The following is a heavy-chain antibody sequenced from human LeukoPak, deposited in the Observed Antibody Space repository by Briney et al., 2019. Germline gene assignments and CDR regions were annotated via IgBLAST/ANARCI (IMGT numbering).Heavy chain of an antibody. Sequence: GGSLRLSCAASGFTFNSYWMSWVRQAPGKGLEWVANIKQDGSDKKYMDSVEGRFTISRDNAKNSLYLQMSSLRAEDTALYLCAGGDRNGWYFYYWGQGTLVTVSS. D-gene: IGHD6-19*01. CDR1: GFTFNSYW. CDR3: AGGDRNGWYFYY. CDR2: IKQDGSDK. J-gene: IGHJ4*02. V-gene: IGHV3-7*03.